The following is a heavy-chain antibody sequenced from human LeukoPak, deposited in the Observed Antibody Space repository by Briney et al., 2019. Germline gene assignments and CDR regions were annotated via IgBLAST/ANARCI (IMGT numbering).Heavy chain of an antibody. CDR1: GGSFSDYY. D-gene: IGHD6-6*01. J-gene: IGHJ5*02. V-gene: IGHV4-34*01. CDR2: INHSGRT. Sequence: SETLSLTCVVYGGSFSDYYWSWIRQSPGKGLEWIGEINHSGRTNYNPSFESRVTMSVDTSKNQFSLRLISVTAADTAVYYCARGGPRVRWFDPRGLGTLVTVSS. CDR3: ARGGPRVRWFDP.